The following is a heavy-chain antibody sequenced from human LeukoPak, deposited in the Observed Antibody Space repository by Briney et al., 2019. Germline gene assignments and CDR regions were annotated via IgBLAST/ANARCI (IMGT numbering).Heavy chain of an antibody. Sequence: GGSLRLSCAASGFTFRSYAMTWFRQAPGKGLQWVSSISGGGVNTYYADSVKGRFTISRDNSRNTLYMQMNSLRAEDTAIYHCAKASTAGYDRAYIDYWGQGNLVTVSS. CDR1: GFTFRSYA. V-gene: IGHV3-23*01. CDR3: AKASTAGYDRAYIDY. J-gene: IGHJ4*02. CDR2: ISGGGVNT. D-gene: IGHD3-3*01.